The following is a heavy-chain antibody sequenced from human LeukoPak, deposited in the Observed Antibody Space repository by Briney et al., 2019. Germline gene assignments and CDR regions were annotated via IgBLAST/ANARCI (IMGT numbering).Heavy chain of an antibody. J-gene: IGHJ4*02. CDR1: GFTFSSYV. CDR3: AKGDDYGDYPFDY. V-gene: IGHV3-23*01. D-gene: IGHD4-17*01. CDR2: ISGSGGST. Sequence: GGSLRLSCAASGFTFSSYVMSWVRQAPGKGLGWVSAISGSGGSTYYADSVKGRFTISRDNSKNTLYLQMNSLRAEDTAVYYCAKGDDYGDYPFDYWGQGTLVTVSS.